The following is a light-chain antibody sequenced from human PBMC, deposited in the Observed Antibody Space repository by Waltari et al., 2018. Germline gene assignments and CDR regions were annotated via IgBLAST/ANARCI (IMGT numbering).Light chain of an antibody. Sequence: QSALTQPRSVSGSPGQSVTIPCTGTSRAVGGYNYVSWYQQHPGKAPKLMIYDVSKRPSGVPDRFSGSKSGNTASLTISGLQAEDEADYYCCSYAGSYIYVFGTGTKVTVL. CDR2: DVS. J-gene: IGLJ1*01. CDR1: SRAVGGYNY. V-gene: IGLV2-11*01. CDR3: CSYAGSYIYV.